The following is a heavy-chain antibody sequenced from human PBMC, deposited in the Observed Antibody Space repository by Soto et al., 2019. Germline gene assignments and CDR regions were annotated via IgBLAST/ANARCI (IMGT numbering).Heavy chain of an antibody. CDR3: AKDLIRGSSGYTIDY. CDR2: ISYDGSNK. J-gene: IGHJ4*02. D-gene: IGHD3-22*01. CDR1: GFTFSSYG. V-gene: IGHV3-30*18. Sequence: GGSLRLSCAASGFTFSSYGMHWVRQAPGKGLEWVAVISYDGSNKYYADSVKGRFTISRDNSKNTLYLQMNSLRAEDTAVYYCAKDLIRGSSGYTIDYWGQGTLVTSPQ.